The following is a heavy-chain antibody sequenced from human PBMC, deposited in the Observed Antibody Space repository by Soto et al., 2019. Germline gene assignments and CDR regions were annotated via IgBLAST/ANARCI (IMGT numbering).Heavy chain of an antibody. Sequence: PLETLSLHRPVPGGSSSRYYGSWIRKPPGKGLEWIGYIYYSGSTNYNPPLKSRVTISVDTSKNQFSLKLSSVTAADTAVYYCAGAIFGVVSEFDYWGQGTLVTVSS. CDR1: GGSSSRYY. CDR2: IYYSGST. D-gene: IGHD3-3*01. CDR3: AGAIFGVVSEFDY. J-gene: IGHJ4*02. V-gene: IGHV4-59*01.